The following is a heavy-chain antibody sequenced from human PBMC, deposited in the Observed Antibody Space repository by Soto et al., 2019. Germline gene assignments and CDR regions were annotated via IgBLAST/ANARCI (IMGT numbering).Heavy chain of an antibody. Sequence: SETLSLTCTVSGDSISNSNYYWGWIRQPPGKGLEWIANIYYSGITYYNQSLKNRVAISVDTSKNQFSLKLSSVTAADTAIYYCARSNSGYYKWFDPWGQGTLVTVSS. CDR1: GDSISNSNYY. J-gene: IGHJ5*02. CDR2: IYYSGIT. CDR3: ARSNSGYYKWFDP. D-gene: IGHD3-22*01. V-gene: IGHV4-39*01.